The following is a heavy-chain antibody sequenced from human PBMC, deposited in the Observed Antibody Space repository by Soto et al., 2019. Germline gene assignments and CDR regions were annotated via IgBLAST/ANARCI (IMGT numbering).Heavy chain of an antibody. J-gene: IGHJ6*03. CDR1: GASITPYY. CDR2: IYYSGST. V-gene: IGHV4-59*08. CDR3: ARFFLEWSPENYSFYYMDV. D-gene: IGHD3-3*01. Sequence: SETLSLTCTVSGASITPYYWSWIRQPPGKGLEWIGFIYYSGSTKYNPSLKSRVTISFDTSKNQFSLNLNSVTAADTAVYYCARFFLEWSPENYSFYYMDVWGKGTTVTVSS.